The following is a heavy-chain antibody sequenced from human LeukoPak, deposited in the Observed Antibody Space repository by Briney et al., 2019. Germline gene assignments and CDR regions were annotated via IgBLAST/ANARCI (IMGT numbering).Heavy chain of an antibody. V-gene: IGHV4-31*03. J-gene: IGHJ4*02. Sequence: SETLSLTCTVSGGSISSGGYYWSWIRQHPGKGLEWIGYIYYSGSTYCNPSLKSRVTISVDTSKNQFSLKLSSVTAADTAVYYCARGGRRQQQLFVYWGQGTLVTVSS. CDR2: IYYSGST. D-gene: IGHD6-13*01. CDR1: GGSISSGGYY. CDR3: ARGGRRQQQLFVY.